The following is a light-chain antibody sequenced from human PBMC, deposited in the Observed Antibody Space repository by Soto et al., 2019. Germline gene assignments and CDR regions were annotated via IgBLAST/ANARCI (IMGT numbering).Light chain of an antibody. J-gene: IGLJ1*01. CDR1: SSDVGGYNY. Sequence: QSVLTQPPPASCSPGHSVTISCTATSSDVGGYNYVSWYQQHPGKAPKLMIYEVSKRPSGVPDRFSGSKSGNTASLTVSGLQAEDEADYYCSSYAGSNNFVFGTGTKVTVL. CDR2: EVS. CDR3: SSYAGSNNFV. V-gene: IGLV2-8*01.